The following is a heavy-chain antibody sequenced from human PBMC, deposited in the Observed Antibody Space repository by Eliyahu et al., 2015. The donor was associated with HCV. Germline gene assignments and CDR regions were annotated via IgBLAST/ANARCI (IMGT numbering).Heavy chain of an antibody. Sequence: EMHLVESGGGVVQPGRSLRLSCAASGFTFNDYAMHWVRQAPGKGLEWVSGIFWNGGGXGYADSVKGRFTISRDIAKNSMYLQMNSLRDEDTALYYCVKEINPGGADVWGQGTTVTVSS. CDR1: GFTFNDYA. J-gene: IGHJ6*02. CDR2: IFWNGGGX. D-gene: IGHD1-14*01. V-gene: IGHV3-9*01. CDR3: VKEINPGGADV.